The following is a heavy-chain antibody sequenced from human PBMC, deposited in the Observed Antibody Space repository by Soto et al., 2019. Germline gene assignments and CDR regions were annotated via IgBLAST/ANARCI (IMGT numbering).Heavy chain of an antibody. Sequence: SETLSLTCTVSGGSISNSRFYWAWIRQPPGEGLEWIGSIYHTGNAYYNPSLKSRVTISVDQSKNQFSLKVTSVTAADTALYYCARDYFDSSDYTTNWFDPWGQGTLVTVSS. CDR1: GGSISNSRFY. D-gene: IGHD3-22*01. V-gene: IGHV4-39*01. CDR2: IYHTGNA. CDR3: ARDYFDSSDYTTNWFDP. J-gene: IGHJ5*02.